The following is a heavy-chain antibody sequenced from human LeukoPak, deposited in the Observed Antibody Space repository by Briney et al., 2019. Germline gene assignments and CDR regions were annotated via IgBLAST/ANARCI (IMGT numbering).Heavy chain of an antibody. V-gene: IGHV1-46*01. CDR2: INPSGGST. J-gene: IGHJ5*02. CDR3: AREGRITMVRENWFDP. Sequence: ASVKVSCKASGYTFTSYYMHWVRQAPGQGLEWMGIINPSGGSTSYAQKFQGRVTMTRDTSTSTVYMELSSLRSEDTAVYYCAREGRITMVRENWFDPWGQGTLVTVSS. CDR1: GYTFTSYY. D-gene: IGHD3-10*01.